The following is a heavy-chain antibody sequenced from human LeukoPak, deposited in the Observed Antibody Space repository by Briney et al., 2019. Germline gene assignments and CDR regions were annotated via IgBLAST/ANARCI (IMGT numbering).Heavy chain of an antibody. CDR3: AKDPYYYDSSGSGY. J-gene: IGHJ4*02. Sequence: GGSLRLSCIASGFTFGDYIVSWVRQAPGKGLEWVGFIRSKSSGGTTVYAASVEGRFTISRDDSKSIAYLQMNSLKTEDTAVYYCAKDPYYYDSSGSGYWGQGTLVTVSS. D-gene: IGHD3-22*01. V-gene: IGHV3-49*04. CDR1: GFTFGDYI. CDR2: IRSKSSGGTT.